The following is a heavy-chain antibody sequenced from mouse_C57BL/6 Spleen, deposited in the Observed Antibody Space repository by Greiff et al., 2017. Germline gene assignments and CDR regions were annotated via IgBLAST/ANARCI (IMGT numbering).Heavy chain of an antibody. V-gene: IGHV5-4*01. J-gene: IGHJ3*01. CDR2: ISDGGSYT. Sequence: EVQGVESGGGLVKPGGSLKLSCAASGFTFSSYAMSWVRQTPEKRLEWVATISDGGSYTYYPDNVKGRFTISRDNAKNNLYLQMSHLKSEDTAMYYCAAGSSDAWFAYWGQGTLVTVSA. CDR1: GFTFSSYA. D-gene: IGHD1-1*01. CDR3: AAGSSDAWFAY.